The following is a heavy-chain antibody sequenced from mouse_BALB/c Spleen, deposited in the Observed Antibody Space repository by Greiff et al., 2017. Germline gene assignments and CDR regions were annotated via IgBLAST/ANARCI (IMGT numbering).Heavy chain of an antibody. CDR1: GFTFSSFG. CDR3: ARSRIYYYGSSYGAMDY. V-gene: IGHV5-17*02. Sequence: QGVESGGGLVQPGGSRKLSCAASGFTFSSFGMHWVRQAPEKGLEWVAYISSGSSTIYYADTVKGRFTISRDNPKNTLFLQMTSLRSEDTAMYYCARSRIYYYGSSYGAMDYWGQGTSVTVSS. D-gene: IGHD1-1*01. CDR2: ISSGSSTI. J-gene: IGHJ4*01.